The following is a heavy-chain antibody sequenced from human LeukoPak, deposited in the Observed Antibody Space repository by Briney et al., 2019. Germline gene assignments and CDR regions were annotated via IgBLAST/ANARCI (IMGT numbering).Heavy chain of an antibody. Sequence: GGSLRLSCAASGFTFSSYSMNWVRQAPGKGLEWVSYISSSSSTICYADSVKGRFTISRDNAKNSLYLQMNSLRAEDTAVYYCARESRGELEDYWGQGTLVTVSS. CDR3: ARESRGELEDY. J-gene: IGHJ4*02. CDR1: GFTFSSYS. CDR2: ISSSSSTI. D-gene: IGHD1-26*01. V-gene: IGHV3-48*01.